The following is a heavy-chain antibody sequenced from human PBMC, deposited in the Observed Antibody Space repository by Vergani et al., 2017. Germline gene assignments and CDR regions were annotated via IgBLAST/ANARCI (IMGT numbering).Heavy chain of an antibody. J-gene: IGHJ4*02. Sequence: QAQLVESGGGVVQPGRSLRLSCAASGFTFGDHGIHWVRRAPGKGLEWVALISYDGTNKYYTYSLRGRFTISRDNSKSTLSVQMNRLRADDTAVCYCSRGRRGYTGYYFDYWGQGTLATVSS. CDR2: ISYDGTNK. CDR1: GFTFGDHG. CDR3: SRGRRGYTGYYFDY. D-gene: IGHD5-12*01. V-gene: IGHV3-30-3*01.